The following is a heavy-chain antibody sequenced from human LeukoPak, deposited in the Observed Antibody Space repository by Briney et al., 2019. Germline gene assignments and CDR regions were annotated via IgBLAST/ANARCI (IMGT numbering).Heavy chain of an antibody. Sequence: PGGSLRLSCAASGFTFSDYDMHWVRQATGKGLEWVSAIGTAGDTYYTGSVKGRFTISRDNAKNSLYLQMNSLRAEDTAVYYCARDHRDILTGYYNEYYFDYWGQGTLVTVSS. CDR2: IGTAGDT. CDR3: ARDHRDILTGYYNEYYFDY. CDR1: GFTFSDYD. D-gene: IGHD3-9*01. J-gene: IGHJ4*02. V-gene: IGHV3-13*01.